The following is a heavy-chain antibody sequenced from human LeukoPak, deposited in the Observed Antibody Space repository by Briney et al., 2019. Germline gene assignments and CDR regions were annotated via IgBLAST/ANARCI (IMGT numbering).Heavy chain of an antibody. J-gene: IGHJ4*02. CDR1: GFTFTNYW. Sequence: TGGSLRLSCSASGFTFTNYWMTWVRQAPGKGLEWVANIKQDGSEMSYVASVEGRFSVSRDNAKSSLYLQMNSLRPEDTAVYYCARLLLFERSAYRPFDRSGQGTLVTASS. CDR3: ARLLLFERSAYRPFDR. CDR2: IKQDGSEM. D-gene: IGHD3-3*01. V-gene: IGHV3-7*01.